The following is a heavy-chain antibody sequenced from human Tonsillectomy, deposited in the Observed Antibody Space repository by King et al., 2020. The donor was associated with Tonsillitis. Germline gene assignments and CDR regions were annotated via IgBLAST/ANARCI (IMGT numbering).Heavy chain of an antibody. J-gene: IGHJ3*02. CDR2: IYYSGST. CDR1: GVSISSGDYY. CDR3: ARVAITFDFDI. D-gene: IGHD3-16*01. V-gene: IGHV4-30-4*01. Sequence: QLQESGPGLVKPSQTLSLTCTVSGVSISSGDYYWSWIRQPPGKGLGWIGYIYYSGSTYYNPSLKSRVTLSVDTSKNQFSLKLSSVTAADTAVYYCARVAITFDFDIWGQGTMVTVSS.